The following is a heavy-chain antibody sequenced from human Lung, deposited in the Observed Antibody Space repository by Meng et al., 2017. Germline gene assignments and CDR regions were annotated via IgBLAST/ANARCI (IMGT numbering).Heavy chain of an antibody. D-gene: IGHD4-11*01. V-gene: IGHV4-34*01. CDR2: INHSGST. CDR1: GGSFSDYY. CDR3: ARGPTTMAHDFDY. J-gene: IGHJ4*02. Sequence: QGHLQPGVYGLLKPSESLSLTCVVSGGSFSDYYWSWIRQPPGKGLEWIGEINHSGSTNYNPSLESRATISVDTSQNNLSLKLSSVTAADSAVYYCARGPTTMAHDFDYWGQGTLVTVSS.